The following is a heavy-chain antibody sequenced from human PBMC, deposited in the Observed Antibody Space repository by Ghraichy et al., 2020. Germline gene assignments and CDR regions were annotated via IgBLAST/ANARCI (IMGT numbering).Heavy chain of an antibody. D-gene: IGHD1-1*01. CDR2: INYSGGST. CDR3: AKCRGTTWNDALDV. V-gene: IGHV3-23*01. CDR1: GFTFTAYA. Sequence: GGSLRLSCAASGFTFTAYAMSWVRQPPGKGLEWVSSINYSGGSTYYADSVMGRFTISRDNSKNTLYLQMNSLRAEDTAVYYCAKCRGTTWNDALDVWGQGTMVTVSS. J-gene: IGHJ3*01.